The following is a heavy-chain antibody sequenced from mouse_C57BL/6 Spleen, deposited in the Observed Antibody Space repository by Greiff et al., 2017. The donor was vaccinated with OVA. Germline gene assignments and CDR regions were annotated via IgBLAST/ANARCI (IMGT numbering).Heavy chain of an antibody. Sequence: QVQLQQPGAELVRPGASVKLSCKASGYTFTDYYINWVKQRPGQGLEWIARIYPGSGNTYYNEKFKGKATLTAEKSSSTAYMQLSSLTSEDSAVYLCARGGYYEMDYWGQGTSVTVSS. CDR2: IYPGSGNT. CDR3: ARGGYYEMDY. CDR1: GYTFTDYY. J-gene: IGHJ4*01. D-gene: IGHD1-1*02. V-gene: IGHV1-76*01.